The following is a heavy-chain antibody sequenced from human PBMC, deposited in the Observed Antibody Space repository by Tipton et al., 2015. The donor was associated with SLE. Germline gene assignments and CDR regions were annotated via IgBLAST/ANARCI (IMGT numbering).Heavy chain of an antibody. D-gene: IGHD6-19*01. Sequence: TLSLTCTVSGGSISSSSYYWSWIRQPAGKGLEWIGYIYVGGGTHYNPSLKTRVTISLDTSKNQFSLKLSSVTAADTAVYYCARVGSGWYTSAFDIWGQGTMVTVSS. CDR1: GGSISSSSYY. J-gene: IGHJ3*02. CDR3: ARVGSGWYTSAFDI. CDR2: IYVGGGT. V-gene: IGHV4-61*10.